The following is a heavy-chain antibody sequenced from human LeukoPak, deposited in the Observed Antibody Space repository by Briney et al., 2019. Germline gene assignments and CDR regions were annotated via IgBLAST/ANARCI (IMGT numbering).Heavy chain of an antibody. V-gene: IGHV1-46*01. CDR2: INPSGGST. CDR1: GYTFTSYY. D-gene: IGHD3-9*01. J-gene: IGHJ6*02. CDR3: ARDRFDILTGYWNPGGMDV. Sequence: ASVKVSCKASGYTFTSYYKHWVRQAPGQGLEWMGIINPSGGSTSYAQKFQGRVTMSRDTSTSTVYMELSSLRSEDTAVYYCARDRFDILTGYWNPGGMDVWGQGTTVTVSS.